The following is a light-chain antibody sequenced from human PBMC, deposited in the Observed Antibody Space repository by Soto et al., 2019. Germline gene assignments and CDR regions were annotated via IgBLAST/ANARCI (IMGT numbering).Light chain of an antibody. CDR1: QSVSSN. V-gene: IGKV3-15*01. CDR2: GGS. J-gene: IGKJ4*01. CDR3: QQYNNWPPLT. Sequence: EIVMTQSPASLSVSPGERATLSCRASQSVSSNLAWYQQKPGQAPRLLIYGGSTRATGIPARFSGSGSETEFTLTISSLQSEDFSVYYCQQYNNWPPLTFGGGTKVEIK.